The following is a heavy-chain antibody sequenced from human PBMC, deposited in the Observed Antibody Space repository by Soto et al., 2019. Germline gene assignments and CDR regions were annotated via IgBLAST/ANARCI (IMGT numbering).Heavy chain of an antibody. J-gene: IGHJ6*02. Sequence: QVQLVESGGGVVQPGRSLRLSCAASGFTFSSYAMYWVRQAPGKGLERVAVISYDGSNKQYADSVKGRFTISRANSKNPVDLQMNSLRAEDTAAYYWAGDEKVGNCRGGSCYFWYGLGVWGPGTTVSVS. CDR3: AGDEKVGNCRGGSCYFWYGLGV. CDR1: GFTFSSYA. CDR2: ISYDGSNK. D-gene: IGHD2-15*01. V-gene: IGHV3-30*04.